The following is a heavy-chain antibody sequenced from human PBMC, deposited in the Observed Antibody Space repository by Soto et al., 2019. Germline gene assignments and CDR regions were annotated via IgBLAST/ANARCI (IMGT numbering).Heavy chain of an antibody. D-gene: IGHD5-18*01. CDR1: GGSVPSGADD. J-gene: IGHJ3*02. CDR3: ARARIRAVWAFDI. Sequence: SETLSRTGTVSGGSVPSGADDRTWSRHRPGQGLAWIGYSYYSESTYYSPSLKSRLSRSLDTSKNQFPLRLSYVTGADTAMYYWARARIRAVWAFDIWGKVTSGTVSS. CDR2: SYYSEST. V-gene: IGHV4-31*03.